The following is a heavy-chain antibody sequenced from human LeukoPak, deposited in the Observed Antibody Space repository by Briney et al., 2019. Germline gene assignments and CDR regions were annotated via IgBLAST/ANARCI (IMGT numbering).Heavy chain of an antibody. CDR1: GGSISSYY. Sequence: PSETLSLTCTVSGGSISSYYWSWIRQPPGKGLEWIGYIYYSGSTNYNPSLKSRVTISVDTSKNQFSLKLSSVTAADTAVYYCARGGSSSWHQDNWFDPWGQGTLVTVSS. CDR2: IYYSGST. D-gene: IGHD6-13*01. CDR3: ARGGSSSWHQDNWFDP. J-gene: IGHJ5*02. V-gene: IGHV4-59*01.